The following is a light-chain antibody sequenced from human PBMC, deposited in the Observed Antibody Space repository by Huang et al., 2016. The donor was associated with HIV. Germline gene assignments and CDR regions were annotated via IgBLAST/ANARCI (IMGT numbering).Light chain of an antibody. Sequence: DIVMTQSPDSLAVPLGERATISCVSRQPVLSSSNKKHVPRNCLAWYQKKPGQPPKLVIYWASSRASGVPDRFSGIVSGTDFTLTISSLQAEEVAVYYCQQHYTTPWTFGQGTKVEIK. CDR2: WAS. CDR3: QQHYTTPWT. V-gene: IGKV4-1*01. CDR1: QPVLSSSNKKHVPRNC. J-gene: IGKJ1*01.